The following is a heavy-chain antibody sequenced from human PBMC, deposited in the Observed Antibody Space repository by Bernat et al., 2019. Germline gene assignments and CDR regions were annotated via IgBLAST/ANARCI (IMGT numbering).Heavy chain of an antibody. CDR3: AKDRLSSSWYSFDY. CDR1: GFTVNSNY. D-gene: IGHD6-13*01. J-gene: IGHJ4*02. Sequence: EVQLVESGGGLVQPGGSLRLSCAASGFTVNSNYMTWVRQAPGKGLEWVSVIYSAGSTFYADSVKGRFIISRDNSKNTVYLQMNSLRAEDTAVYYCAKDRLSSSWYSFDYWGQGTLVTVSS. V-gene: IGHV3-66*01. CDR2: IYSAGST.